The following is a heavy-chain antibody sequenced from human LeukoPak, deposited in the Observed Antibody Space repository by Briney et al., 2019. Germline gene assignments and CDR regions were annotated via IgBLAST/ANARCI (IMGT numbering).Heavy chain of an antibody. CDR1: GGSFSTYY. V-gene: IGHV4-34*01. Sequence: SETLSLTCAVYGGSFSTYYWSWIRQSPGKGLEWIAEINHRGDTNYNPSVKSRVTISVDTSKNQFSLKVRSLTAADTAVYYGARGPTISETGYFDFWGQGTLVTVSS. D-gene: IGHD1-1*01. CDR3: ARGPTISETGYFDF. J-gene: IGHJ4*03. CDR2: INHRGDT.